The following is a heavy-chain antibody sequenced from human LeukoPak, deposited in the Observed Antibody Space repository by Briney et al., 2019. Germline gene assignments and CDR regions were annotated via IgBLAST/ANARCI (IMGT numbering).Heavy chain of an antibody. V-gene: IGHV3-64*01. D-gene: IGHD4-23*01. CDR2: ISSDGRNT. CDR1: GFTFSTYA. J-gene: IGHJ3*02. Sequence: PGGSLRLSCAASGFTFSTYAMHWVRQAPGKGLEYVSAISSDGRNTYYANSVKGRFTISRDNSKNTLYLQMSSLRAEDTAVYYCVKGGYGGNNAFDIWGQGTMVTVSS. CDR3: VKGGYGGNNAFDI.